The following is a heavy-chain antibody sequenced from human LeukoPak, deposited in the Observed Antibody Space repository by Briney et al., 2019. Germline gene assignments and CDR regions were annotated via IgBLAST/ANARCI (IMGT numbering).Heavy chain of an antibody. J-gene: IGHJ5*02. CDR1: GFTVSSYC. V-gene: IGHV3-66*02. CDR2: VYSDGVT. Sequence: GGSLRLSCAASGFTVSSYCKIWVCQAPWKGPYWVSLVYSDGVTRYADSVQGRFTISRDNSKNTVYLQMNNLRVEDTAVYHCVRDRAEGRAWVEFDPWGQGILVTVSS. CDR3: VRDRAEGRAWVEFDP.